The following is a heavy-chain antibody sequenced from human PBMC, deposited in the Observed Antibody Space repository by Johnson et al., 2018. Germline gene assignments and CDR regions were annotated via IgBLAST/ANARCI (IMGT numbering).Heavy chain of an antibody. D-gene: IGHD3-22*01. J-gene: IGHJ3*02. V-gene: IGHV4-59*01. CDR1: GGSISSSF. CDR3: AGGSGSSAYYVDAFDI. CDR2: IHYSGNT. Sequence: QVQLQESGPGLVKPSETLSLTCNVSGGSISSSFWSWIRQPPGKGLEWITYIHYSGNTNYNPSLKSRVTILLATSKNQFSLKLSSVTPADTAVYYCAGGSGSSAYYVDAFDIWGQGTMVTVSS.